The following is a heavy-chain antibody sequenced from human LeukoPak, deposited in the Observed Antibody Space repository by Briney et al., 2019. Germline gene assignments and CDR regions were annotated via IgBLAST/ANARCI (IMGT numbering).Heavy chain of an antibody. Sequence: PSETLSLTCTVSGGSISSYYWSWIRQPAGKGLEWIGRIYTSGSTNYNPSLKSRVTMSVDTSKNQFSLKLSSVTAADTAVYYCARGDAGRITMVRGSFFFDYWGQGTLVTVSS. V-gene: IGHV4-4*07. D-gene: IGHD3-10*01. CDR2: IYTSGST. J-gene: IGHJ4*02. CDR3: ARGDAGRITMVRGSFFFDY. CDR1: GGSISSYY.